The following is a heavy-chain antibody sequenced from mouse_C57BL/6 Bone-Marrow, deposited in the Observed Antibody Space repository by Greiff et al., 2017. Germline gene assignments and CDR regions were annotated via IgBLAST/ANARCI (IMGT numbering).Heavy chain of an antibody. V-gene: IGHV1-72*01. CDR3: ARGTAQATGGY. CDR2: VDPNSGGT. D-gene: IGHD3-2*02. Sequence: QVQLKQPGAELVQPGASVKLSCKASGYTFTSYWMHWVKQRPGRGLEWIGRVDPNSGGTKYNEKFKSKATLTVDKPSSTAYMQLSSLTSEDSAVYYCARGTAQATGGYWGQGTTLTVSS. J-gene: IGHJ2*01. CDR1: GYTFTSYW.